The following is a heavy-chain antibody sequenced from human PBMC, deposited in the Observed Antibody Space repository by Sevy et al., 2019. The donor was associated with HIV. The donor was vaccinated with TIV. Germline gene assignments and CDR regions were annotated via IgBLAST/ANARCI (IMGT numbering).Heavy chain of an antibody. V-gene: IGHV1-69*13. CDR3: AREARVGAIGFDY. J-gene: IGHJ4*02. CDR1: GGTFSSYA. Sequence: ASVKVSCKASGGTFSSYAISWVRQAPGQGLEWMGGIIPIFGTANYTQKFQGRVTITADESTSTAYMELSSLRSEDTAVYYCAREARVGAIGFDYWGQRTLVTVSS. D-gene: IGHD1-26*01. CDR2: IIPIFGTA.